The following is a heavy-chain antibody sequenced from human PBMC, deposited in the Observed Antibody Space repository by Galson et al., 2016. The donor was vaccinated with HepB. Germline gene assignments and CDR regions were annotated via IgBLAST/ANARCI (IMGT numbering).Heavy chain of an antibody. J-gene: IGHJ3*02. V-gene: IGHV3-13*01. CDR1: GFSVRSYD. CDR2: IGTAGDT. CDR3: ARDIVVGATARIYALDI. Sequence: SLRLSCADSGFSVRSYDIHWVRQVSGKGLEWVSAIGTAGDTYYADSVRGRFFISRENAENSLYLQINNLRAEDTAVYFCARDIVVGATARIYALDIWGQGTMVTVSS. D-gene: IGHD2-21*01.